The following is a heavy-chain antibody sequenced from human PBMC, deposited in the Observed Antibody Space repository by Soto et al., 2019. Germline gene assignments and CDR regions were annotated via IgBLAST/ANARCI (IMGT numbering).Heavy chain of an antibody. CDR1: GGTFSSYA. Sequence: SVKVSFKASGGTFSSYAISWVRQAPGQGLEWMGGIIPIFGTANYAQKFQGRVTITADESTSTAYMELSSLRSEDTAVYYCASAVGDLTSWAFDYWGQGTLVTVSS. V-gene: IGHV1-69*13. D-gene: IGHD3-16*01. CDR2: IIPIFGTA. CDR3: ASAVGDLTSWAFDY. J-gene: IGHJ4*02.